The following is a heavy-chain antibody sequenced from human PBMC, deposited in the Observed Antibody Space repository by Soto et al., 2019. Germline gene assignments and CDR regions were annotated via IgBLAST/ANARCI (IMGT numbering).Heavy chain of an antibody. CDR2: IKSKTDGGTT. J-gene: IGHJ3*02. CDR1: GFTFSNAW. D-gene: IGHD2-15*01. V-gene: IGHV3-15*01. CDR3: TTEPSEGVVAAAFDI. Sequence: GGSLRLSCAASGFTFSNAWMSWVRQAPGKGLEWVGRIKSKTDGGTTDYAAPVKGRFTISRDDSKNTLYLQMTSLKTEDTAVYYCTTEPSEGVVAAAFDIWGQGTMVTVSS.